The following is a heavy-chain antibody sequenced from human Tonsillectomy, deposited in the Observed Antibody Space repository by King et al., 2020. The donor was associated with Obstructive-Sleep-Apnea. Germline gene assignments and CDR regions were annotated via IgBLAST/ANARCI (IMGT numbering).Heavy chain of an antibody. V-gene: IGHV4-39*07. Sequence: QLQLQESGPGLVKPSETLSLTCTVSGGSISSNTYFWGWIRQSPGKGLEWIGSVSYTGSTYYSPSLKSRVTISIDTSKNQFSLKLSSVTAADTAVYYCARSITSYSSGWYYWGQGTLVTVS. CDR1: GGSISSNTYF. CDR3: ARSITSYSSGWYY. CDR2: VSYTGST. D-gene: IGHD6-19*01. J-gene: IGHJ4*02.